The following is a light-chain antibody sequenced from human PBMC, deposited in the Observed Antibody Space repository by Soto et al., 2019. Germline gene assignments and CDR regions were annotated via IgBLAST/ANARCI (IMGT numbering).Light chain of an antibody. J-gene: IGKJ5*01. Sequence: EIVLTQSPGTLSLSPGERATLSCRASQSVSSSYLAWYQQKPGQAPRLLIYGASSRATGIPDRFSGSGSGTDFTLIISRLEPEDFAVYYCQQYGSSPITFGQGTRWRL. CDR3: QQYGSSPIT. CDR2: GAS. V-gene: IGKV3-20*01. CDR1: QSVSSSY.